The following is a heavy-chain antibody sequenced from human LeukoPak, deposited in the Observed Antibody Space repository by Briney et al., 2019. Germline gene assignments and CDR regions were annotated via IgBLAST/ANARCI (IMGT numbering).Heavy chain of an antibody. Sequence: PSETLSLTCTVSGGSISTTNYYWGWIRHPPGRDLEWIGSIYSSGNTYYNPSLESRVTISVDTSKNQLSLKLTSATAADTSVYYCARHSGLRSPFDPWGQGTLVTVSS. J-gene: IGHJ5*02. V-gene: IGHV4-39*01. CDR3: ARHSGLRSPFDP. CDR2: IYSSGNT. D-gene: IGHD3-3*01. CDR1: GGSISTTNYY.